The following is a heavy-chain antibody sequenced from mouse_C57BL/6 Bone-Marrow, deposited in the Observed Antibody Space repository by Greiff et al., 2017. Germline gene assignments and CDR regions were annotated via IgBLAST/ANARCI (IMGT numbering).Heavy chain of an antibody. CDR2: IDPEIGDT. Sequence: EVQLVASGAELVRPGASVKLSCTASGFNIKDDYIHWVKQRPEQGLEWIGWIDPEIGDTEYASKFQGKATITSDTSSNTAYLQLSSLTSEDTAVEYCSSFDGNYFDFWGQGTPLTVAS. V-gene: IGHV14-4*01. CDR3: SSFDGNYFDF. CDR1: GFNIKDDY. D-gene: IGHD2-3*01. J-gene: IGHJ2*01.